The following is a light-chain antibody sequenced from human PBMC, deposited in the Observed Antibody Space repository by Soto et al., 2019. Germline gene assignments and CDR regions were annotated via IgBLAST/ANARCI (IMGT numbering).Light chain of an antibody. CDR2: GNS. J-gene: IGLJ2*01. CDR3: QSYDSSLSGSVV. Sequence: QSVLTQPPSVSGAPGQRVTISCTGSSSNIGAGYDVHWYQQLPGTAPKLLIYGNSNRPSGVPDRFSGSKSGTSASLAITGXXXXXXXXXXXQSYDSSLSGSVVFGGGTKLT. CDR1: SSNIGAGYD. V-gene: IGLV1-40*01.